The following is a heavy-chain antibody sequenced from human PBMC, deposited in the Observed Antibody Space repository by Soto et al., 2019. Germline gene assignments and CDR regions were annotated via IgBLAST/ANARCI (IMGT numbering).Heavy chain of an antibody. CDR2: IWHDGSEI. D-gene: IGHD1-7*01. CDR1: GSIFIGYG. V-gene: IGHV3-33*01. J-gene: IGHJ4*02. Sequence: PGGSLRLSCVVPGSIFIGYGMHWVRQAPDKGLEWVAVIWHDGSEIYYADSVKGRFTISRDNSKNTLYLQMNSLRAEDTAVYYCAIDGNGGTAFRGFLDYWSQGTLVTGSA. CDR3: AIDGNGGTAFRGFLDY.